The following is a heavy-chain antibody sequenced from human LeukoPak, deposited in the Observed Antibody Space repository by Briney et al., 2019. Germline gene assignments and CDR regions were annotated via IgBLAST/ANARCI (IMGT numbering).Heavy chain of an antibody. J-gene: IGHJ4*02. V-gene: IGHV3-21*01. Sequence: PGGSLRLSCAASGFTFSSYSMNWVRQAPGKGLEWVSSISSSSSYIYYADSVKGRFTISRDNAKNSLYLQMNSLRAEDTAVYYCASANYDFWSGYSHLYYFDYWGQGTLVTVSS. CDR1: GFTFSSYS. CDR2: ISSSSSYI. D-gene: IGHD3-3*01. CDR3: ASANYDFWSGYSHLYYFDY.